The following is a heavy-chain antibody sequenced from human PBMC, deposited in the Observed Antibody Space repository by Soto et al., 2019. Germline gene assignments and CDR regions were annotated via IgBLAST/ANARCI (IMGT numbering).Heavy chain of an antibody. CDR3: ARRPAGASRWYFDL. V-gene: IGHV3-23*01. CDR2: VSVYGGST. J-gene: IGHJ2*01. Sequence: DVQLLESGGDLVQPGESLRLSCAASGFIFSDFAMSWVRQTPGKGLEWVSAVSVYGGSTHYSDAVKGRFTISRDNSRDALFLQKNSLRAEDTAVYYCARRPAGASRWYFDLWGRGTLVTVSS. CDR1: GFIFSDFA. D-gene: IGHD3-16*01.